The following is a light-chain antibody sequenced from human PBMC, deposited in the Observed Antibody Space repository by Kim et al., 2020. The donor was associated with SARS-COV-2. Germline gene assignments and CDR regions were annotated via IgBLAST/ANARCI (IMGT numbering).Light chain of an antibody. CDR3: QAWDSSTAV. Sequence: LSPGQTASITCSGDKLGDKYACWYQQKPGQSPVLVIYQDSKRPSGIPERFSGSNSGNTATLTISGTQAMDEADYYCQAWDSSTAVFGTGTKVTVL. V-gene: IGLV3-1*01. CDR1: KLGDKY. J-gene: IGLJ1*01. CDR2: QDS.